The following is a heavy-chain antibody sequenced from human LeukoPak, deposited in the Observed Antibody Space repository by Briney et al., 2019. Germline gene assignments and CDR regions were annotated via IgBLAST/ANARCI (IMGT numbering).Heavy chain of an antibody. V-gene: IGHV3-23*01. J-gene: IGHJ4*02. CDR3: TKDLMTGFSSGWYLAY. CDR2: TGGSDDNT. Sequence: GGSLRLSCEGSGFSFNGYAMSWVRQAPGKGLEWVAVTGGSDDNTHYADSVKGRFSISRDTSENRLFLQMNSLRPDDSALYYCTKDLMTGFSSGWYLAYWGEGTLVSLST. CDR1: GFSFNGYA. D-gene: IGHD6-19*01.